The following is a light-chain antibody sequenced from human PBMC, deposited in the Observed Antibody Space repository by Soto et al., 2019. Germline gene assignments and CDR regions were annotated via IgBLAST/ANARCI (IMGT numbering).Light chain of an antibody. CDR2: GAS. V-gene: IGKV3-15*01. CDR3: QQYDKWPPYT. Sequence: EIVMTQSPATLSVSPGERATLSCRASQSVSNKLAWYQQKPGQGPRLLIYGASTRATGIPVRFSGSGSGTEFTLTISSLQSEDFAIYYCQQYDKWPPYTFGQGTKLEIK. J-gene: IGKJ2*01. CDR1: QSVSNK.